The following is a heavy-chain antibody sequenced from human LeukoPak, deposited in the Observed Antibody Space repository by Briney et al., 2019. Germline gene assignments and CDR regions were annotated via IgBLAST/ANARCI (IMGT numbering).Heavy chain of an antibody. CDR1: GFTFSSYG. D-gene: IGHD3-10*01. V-gene: IGHV3-30*18. Sequence: GGSLRLSCAASGFTFSSYGMHWGRQAPGKGLEWVAVILYDGSNTYYADSVKGRFTISRDNSKNTLYLQMNSLRAEDTAVYYCANENYYGSGGYVDNWGQGTLVTVSS. CDR3: ANENYYGSGGYVDN. J-gene: IGHJ4*02. CDR2: ILYDGSNT.